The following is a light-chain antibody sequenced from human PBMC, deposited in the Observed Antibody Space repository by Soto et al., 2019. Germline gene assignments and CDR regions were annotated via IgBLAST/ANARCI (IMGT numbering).Light chain of an antibody. CDR1: QSVSSSY. J-gene: IGKJ4*01. CDR2: RTS. Sequence: IVLTQSPGTLPLSPGERVTLSCRASQSVSSSYFAWYQQKPGQAPRLLIYRTSIRATGIPDRFIGSGSGTDFTLTISRLEPEDFAVYYCQQYDTSRGLTFGGGTKVEIK. CDR3: QQYDTSRGLT. V-gene: IGKV3-20*01.